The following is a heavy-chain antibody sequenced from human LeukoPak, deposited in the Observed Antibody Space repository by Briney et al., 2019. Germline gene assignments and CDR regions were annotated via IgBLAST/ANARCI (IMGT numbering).Heavy chain of an antibody. Sequence: AGGSLRLSCAASGFTFSSYSMNWVRQAPGKGLEWVSFISSSSSYIYYADSVKGRFTISRDNSKNTLYLQMNSLRAEDTAVYYCARVRRYYFDYWGQGTLVTVSS. CDR2: ISSSSSYI. CDR3: ARVRRYYFDY. CDR1: GFTFSSYS. V-gene: IGHV3-21*04. D-gene: IGHD4-17*01. J-gene: IGHJ4*02.